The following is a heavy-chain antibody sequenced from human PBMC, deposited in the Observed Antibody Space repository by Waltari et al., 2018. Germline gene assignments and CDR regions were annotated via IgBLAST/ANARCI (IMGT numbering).Heavy chain of an antibody. CDR1: GFTFSSYS. CDR2: ISIRCIYL. D-gene: IGHD3-22*01. CDR3: AIQSFYYDCSGFFHFDY. V-gene: IGHV3-21*04. J-gene: IGHJ4*02. Sequence: EVQLVESGGGLVKPGGSLRLSCAASGFTFSSYSMNWVRQAPGKGLVWVSSISIRCIYLYYADSVKGRFTLPRDNSKNSLYLQMNSLRAEETALYYCAIQSFYYDCSGFFHFDYRGQGTLVTVSS.